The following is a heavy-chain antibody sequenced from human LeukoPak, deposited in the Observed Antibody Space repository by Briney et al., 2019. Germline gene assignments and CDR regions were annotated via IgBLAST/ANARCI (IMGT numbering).Heavy chain of an antibody. Sequence: GGSLRLSCAASGFTFSGYWMSWVRQAPGKGLEWVANIKQDGSEKYYVDSVKGRFTISRDNAKNSLYLQMNSLRAEDTAVYYCAREGCSSTSCSTTWFDPWGQGTLVTVSS. CDR1: GFTFSGYW. CDR3: AREGCSSTSCSTTWFDP. D-gene: IGHD2-2*01. J-gene: IGHJ5*02. V-gene: IGHV3-7*01. CDR2: IKQDGSEK.